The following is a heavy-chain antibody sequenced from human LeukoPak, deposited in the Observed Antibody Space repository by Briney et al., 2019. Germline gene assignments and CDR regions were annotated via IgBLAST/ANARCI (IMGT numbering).Heavy chain of an antibody. J-gene: IGHJ3*02. V-gene: IGHV1-69*04. CDR1: GGTFSSYA. D-gene: IGHD2-15*01. CDR2: IIPILGIA. Sequence: GASVKVSCKASGGTFSSYAISWVRQAPGQGLEWMGRIIPILGIANYAQKFQGRVTMTRDTSTSTVYMELSSLRSEDTAVYYCARDRSVREWWYHDAFDIWGQGTMVTVSS. CDR3: ARDRSVREWWYHDAFDI.